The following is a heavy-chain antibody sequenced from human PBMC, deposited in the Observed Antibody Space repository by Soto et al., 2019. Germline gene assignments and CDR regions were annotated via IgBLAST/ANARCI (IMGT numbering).Heavy chain of an antibody. CDR1: GFTFSIYG. J-gene: IGHJ3*02. CDR3: ARGWEGSGGSWHDAFDI. Sequence: GGSLRLSCAASGFTFSIYGMHWVRQSPGKGLEWVAVIWYDGSNKYYADSVKGRFTISRDNSKNTLYLQMNSLRAEDTAVYYCARGWEGSGGSWHDAFDIWGQGTMVTVSS. CDR2: IWYDGSNK. D-gene: IGHD2-15*01. V-gene: IGHV3-33*01.